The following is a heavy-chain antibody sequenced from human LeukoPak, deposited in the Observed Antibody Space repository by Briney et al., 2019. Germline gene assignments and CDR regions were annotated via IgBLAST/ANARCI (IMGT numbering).Heavy chain of an antibody. J-gene: IGHJ4*02. Sequence: GGPLRLSCAASGFTFSSYGMNWVRQAPGKGLEWVAFIRYDGNNKYYADSVKGRFTISRDNSKNTLSLQMNSLRGEDTAVYYCAKDLYGSGSLFDYWGQGTLVTVSS. V-gene: IGHV3-30*02. CDR2: IRYDGNNK. CDR3: AKDLYGSGSLFDY. D-gene: IGHD3-10*01. CDR1: GFTFSSYG.